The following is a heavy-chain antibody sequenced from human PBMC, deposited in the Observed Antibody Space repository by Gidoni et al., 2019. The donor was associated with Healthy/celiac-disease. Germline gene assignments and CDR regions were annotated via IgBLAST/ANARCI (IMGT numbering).Heavy chain of an antibody. Sequence: QVQLVEAGGGLVKPGGSLRISCTAAGFTFSAYYMTWIRQAPGKGLEWVSYISSSGSTIYYADSVKGRFTISRDNAKNSLYLQMNSLRAEDTAVYYCARGDGDKRQNAFDIWGQGTMVTVSS. CDR3: ARGDGDKRQNAFDI. CDR2: ISSSGSTI. J-gene: IGHJ3*02. D-gene: IGHD4-17*01. CDR1: GFTFSAYY. V-gene: IGHV3-11*01.